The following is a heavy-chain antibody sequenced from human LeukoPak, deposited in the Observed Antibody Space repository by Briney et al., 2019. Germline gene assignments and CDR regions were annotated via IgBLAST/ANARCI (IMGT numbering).Heavy chain of an antibody. D-gene: IGHD3-10*01. CDR3: ARAPIITMVRGVNYMDV. CDR1: GGTFSSYA. CDR2: IIPIFGTA. J-gene: IGHJ6*03. V-gene: IGHV1-69*01. Sequence: ASVKVSCKASGGTFSSYAISWVRQAPGQGLEWMGGIIPIFGTANYAQKFQGRVTITADESTSTAYTELSSLRSEDTAVYYCARAPIITMVRGVNYMDVWGKGTTVTVSS.